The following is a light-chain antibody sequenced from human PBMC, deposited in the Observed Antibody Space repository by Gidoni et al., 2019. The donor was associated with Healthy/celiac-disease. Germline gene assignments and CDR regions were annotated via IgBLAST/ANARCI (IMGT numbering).Light chain of an antibody. CDR2: EVS. Sequence: QSALTQPASVSGSPGQPITISCTGTIGDVGGYNYCSWYHQHPYKAPKLMIYEVSNRPSGVSNRFSGSKSGNTASLTISGLQAEDEADYYCSSYTSSSTLVVFGGGTKLTVL. J-gene: IGLJ2*01. CDR1: IGDVGGYNY. CDR3: SSYTSSSTLVV. V-gene: IGLV2-14*01.